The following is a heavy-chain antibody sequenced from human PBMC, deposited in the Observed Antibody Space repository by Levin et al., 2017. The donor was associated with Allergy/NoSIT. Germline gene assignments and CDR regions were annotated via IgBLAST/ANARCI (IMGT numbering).Heavy chain of an antibody. Sequence: GESLKISCSASGFTFGAFSMHWVRQAPGKGLEYVSRINNNGGSTIYADSVKGRFTVSTDNSKNTLSLQLSSLRVEDTAVYFCVKEKSLYDSGWYLGDWGQGTLVTVSS. V-gene: IGHV3-64D*06. D-gene: IGHD3-22*01. CDR3: VKEKSLYDSGWYLGD. CDR1: GFTFGAFS. J-gene: IGHJ4*02. CDR2: INNNGGST.